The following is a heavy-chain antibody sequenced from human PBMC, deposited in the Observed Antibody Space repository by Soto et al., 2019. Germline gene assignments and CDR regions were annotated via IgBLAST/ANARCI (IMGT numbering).Heavy chain of an antibody. Sequence: GGSLRLSCAASGFTFSSYGMHWVRQAPGKGLEWVAVISYDGSNKYYADSVKGRFTISRDNSKNTLYLQMNSLRAEDTAVYYCAKDSDDSSGYYLSNNYYYGMDVWGQGTTVTVSS. V-gene: IGHV3-30*18. CDR3: AKDSDDSSGYYLSNNYYYGMDV. CDR2: ISYDGSNK. D-gene: IGHD3-22*01. CDR1: GFTFSSYG. J-gene: IGHJ6*02.